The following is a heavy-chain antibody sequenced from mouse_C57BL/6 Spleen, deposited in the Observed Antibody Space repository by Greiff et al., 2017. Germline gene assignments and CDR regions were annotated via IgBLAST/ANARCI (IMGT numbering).Heavy chain of an antibody. J-gene: IGHJ3*01. CDR2: ISDGGSYT. Sequence: EVKLMESGGGLVKPGGSLKLSCAASGFTFSSYAMSWVRQTPEKRLEWVATISDGGSYTYYPDNVKGRFTISRDNAKNNLYLQMSHLKSEDTAMYYCARDRDYGSSYEAWFAYWGQGTLVTVSA. CDR3: ARDRDYGSSYEAWFAY. V-gene: IGHV5-4*01. D-gene: IGHD1-1*01. CDR1: GFTFSSYA.